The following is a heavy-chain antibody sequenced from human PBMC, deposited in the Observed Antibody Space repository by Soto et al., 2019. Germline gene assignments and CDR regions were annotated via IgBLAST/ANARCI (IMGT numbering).Heavy chain of an antibody. CDR2: IKKDGNEK. CDR1: GFSFSDLW. D-gene: IGHD6-19*01. J-gene: IGHJ5*02. CDR3: ARDRGWWQLDL. V-gene: IGHV3-7*01. Sequence: EVQLVESGGGLVQPVGYLRRSCAASGFSFSDLWMSWVRQAPGKGLEWVANIKKDGNEKYYVVSVKGRFTISRDNTTNSLYLQMNSLRVEDTAVYDCARDRGWWQLDLCGQGTLVAVSS.